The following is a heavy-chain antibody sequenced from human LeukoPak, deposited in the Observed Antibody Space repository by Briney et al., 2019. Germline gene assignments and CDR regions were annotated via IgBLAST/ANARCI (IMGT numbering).Heavy chain of an antibody. CDR1: GGSFSGYY. Sequence: SETLSLTCAVYGGSFSGYYWSWIRQPPGKGLEWIGEINHSGSTNYNPSLKSRVTISVDTSKNQFSLKLSSVTAADTAVYYCARGAGSPPHYYYGMDVWGQGTTVTVSS. CDR2: INHSGST. J-gene: IGHJ6*02. CDR3: ARGAGSPPHYYYGMDV. V-gene: IGHV4-34*01. D-gene: IGHD3-10*01.